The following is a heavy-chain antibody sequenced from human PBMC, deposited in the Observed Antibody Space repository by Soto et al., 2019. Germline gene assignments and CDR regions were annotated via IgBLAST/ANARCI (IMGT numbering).Heavy chain of an antibody. J-gene: IGHJ2*01. V-gene: IGHV4-31*03. CDR2: IFHSGST. CDR1: NGYINSGGFY. Sequence: SETLSLTCNVSNGYINSGGFYWSWIRQHPGKGLEWIGYIFHSGSTLYKQSLNSRVSLSADTSKKQLSLKLRSVTVADTAVSSVLILLIFMLVVVIEVFLVIVSLFWYF. D-gene: IGHD3-16*02. CDR3: LILLIFMLVVVIEVFLVIVSLFWYF.